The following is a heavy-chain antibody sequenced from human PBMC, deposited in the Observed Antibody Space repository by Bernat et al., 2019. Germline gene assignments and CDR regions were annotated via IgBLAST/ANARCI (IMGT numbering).Heavy chain of an antibody. Sequence: EVQLVESGGGLVKPGGSLRLPCAASGFTFSNAWMSWVRQAPGKGLEWVGRIKSKTDGGTTDYAAPVKGTFTISRDDSKNTLYLQMNSLKTEDTAVYYCTTEWPIAVAAPNWFDPWGQGTLVTVSS. J-gene: IGHJ5*02. CDR3: TTEWPIAVAAPNWFDP. D-gene: IGHD6-19*01. CDR2: IKSKTDGGTT. V-gene: IGHV3-15*01. CDR1: GFTFSNAW.